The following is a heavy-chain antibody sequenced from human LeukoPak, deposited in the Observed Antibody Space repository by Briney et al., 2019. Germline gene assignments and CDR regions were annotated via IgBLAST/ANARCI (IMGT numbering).Heavy chain of an antibody. V-gene: IGHV3-23*01. CDR1: GFTFSSYA. CDR3: AKDTPSYDILTGYPTNYYYYYGMDV. Sequence: PGGSLRLSCAASGFTFSSYAMSWVRQAPGKGLEWVSAISGSGGSTYYADSVKGRFTISRDNSKNTLYLQMNSLRAEDTAVYYCAKDTPSYDILTGYPTNYYYYYGMDVWGQRTTVTVSS. D-gene: IGHD3-9*01. J-gene: IGHJ6*02. CDR2: ISGSGGST.